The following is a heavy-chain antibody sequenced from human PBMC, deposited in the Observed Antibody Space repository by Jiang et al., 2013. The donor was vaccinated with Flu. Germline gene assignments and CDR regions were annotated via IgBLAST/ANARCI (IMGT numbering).Heavy chain of an antibody. D-gene: IGHD1-1*01. CDR3: VREHTTREAFDI. CDR1: GFTFSRYW. V-gene: IGHV3-74*01. Sequence: GGLVQPGGSLRLSCAASGFTFSRYWMHWVRQAPGKGLMWVSRINSDGSSTADSVKGRFTISRDNAKNTLYLQMNSLRGEDTAVYYCVREHTTREAFDIWGQGTMVTVSS. J-gene: IGHJ3*02. CDR2: INSDGSST.